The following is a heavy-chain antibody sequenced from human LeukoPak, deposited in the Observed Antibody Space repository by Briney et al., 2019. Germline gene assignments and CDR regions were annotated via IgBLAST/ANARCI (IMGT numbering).Heavy chain of an antibody. J-gene: IGHJ4*02. D-gene: IGHD6-6*01. Sequence: SETLSLTCTVSGGSISGYCWSWIRQPPGKGLEWIGYFYYSGSTNYNPSLKSRVTISVDTSKNQFSLKLSSVTAADTAVYYCAKVAGSAFDYWGQGTLVTVSS. CDR2: FYYSGST. V-gene: IGHV4-59*01. CDR3: AKVAGSAFDY. CDR1: GGSISGYC.